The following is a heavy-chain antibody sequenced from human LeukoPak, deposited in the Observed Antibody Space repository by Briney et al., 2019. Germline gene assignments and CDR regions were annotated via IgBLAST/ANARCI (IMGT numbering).Heavy chain of an antibody. Sequence: SGGSLRLSCAASGFTFSSYAMHWVRQAPGKGLEYVSAISSNGGSTYYANSVKGRFTISRDNSKSTLYLQMGSLRAEDMAVYYCARRGYTYGYDYWGQGTLVTVSS. V-gene: IGHV3-64*01. CDR2: ISSNGGST. D-gene: IGHD5-18*01. CDR3: ARRGYTYGYDY. J-gene: IGHJ4*02. CDR1: GFTFSSYA.